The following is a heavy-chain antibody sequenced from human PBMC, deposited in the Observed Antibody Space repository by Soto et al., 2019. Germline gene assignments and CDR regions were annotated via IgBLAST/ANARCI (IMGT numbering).Heavy chain of an antibody. J-gene: IGHJ5*02. CDR3: VRMASSGTLNWFDP. CDR2: MNPNSGNT. V-gene: IGHV1-8*01. Sequence: ASVKVSCKASESTYINYVISWVRQASGQGLEWMGWMNPNSGNTGYALKFQGRVSMTRNTSIYTVYLELSSLASDDTAVYYCVRMASSGTLNWFDPWGQGTLVTVSS. D-gene: IGHD1-1*01. CDR1: ESTYINYV.